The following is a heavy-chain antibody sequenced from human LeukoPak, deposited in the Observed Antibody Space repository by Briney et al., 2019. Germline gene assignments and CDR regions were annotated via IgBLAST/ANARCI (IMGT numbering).Heavy chain of an antibody. CDR1: GFTFSSYW. Sequence: GGSLRLSCAASGFTFSSYWMHWVRQAPGKGLEWVSAISGSGGSTYYADSVKGRFTISRDNSKNTLYLQMNSLRAEDTAVYYCAKDPVAVAVNDYWGQGTLVTVSS. V-gene: IGHV3-23*01. CDR3: AKDPVAVAVNDY. D-gene: IGHD6-19*01. J-gene: IGHJ4*02. CDR2: ISGSGGST.